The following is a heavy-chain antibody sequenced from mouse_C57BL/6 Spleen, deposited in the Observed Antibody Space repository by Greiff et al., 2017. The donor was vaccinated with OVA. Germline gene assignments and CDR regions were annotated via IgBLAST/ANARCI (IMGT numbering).Heavy chain of an antibody. CDR3: ARDTPYGSSPFDY. CDR1: GYSITSGYY. Sequence: EVKLQESGPGLVKPSQSLSLTCSVTGYSITSGYYWNWIRQFPGNKLEWMGYISYDGSNNYNPSLKNRISITRDTSTNQFFLKLNSVTTEDTATYYCARDTPYGSSPFDYWGQGTTLTVSS. V-gene: IGHV3-6*01. CDR2: ISYDGSN. J-gene: IGHJ2*01. D-gene: IGHD1-1*01.